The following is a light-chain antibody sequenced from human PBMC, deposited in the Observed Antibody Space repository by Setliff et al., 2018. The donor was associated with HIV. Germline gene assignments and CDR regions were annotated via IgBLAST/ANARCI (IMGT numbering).Light chain of an antibody. CDR3: VSSTRNSLYL. CDR1: TSDISSYGF. V-gene: IGLV2-14*01. Sequence: QSALTQPASMSGSPGQSITISCTGTTSDISSYGFVSWYQQHPDRAPRLLIYETIHRPSGVSSRFSGSKSGNTASLTISGLQGDDEADYYCVSSTRNSLYLFGTGTKVTVL. CDR2: ETI. J-gene: IGLJ1*01.